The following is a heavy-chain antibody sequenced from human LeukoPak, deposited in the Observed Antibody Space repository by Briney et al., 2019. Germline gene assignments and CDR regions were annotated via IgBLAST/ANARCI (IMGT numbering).Heavy chain of an antibody. CDR3: ARAKDYGDYEFAY. Sequence: GGSLRLSCAASGFTFSSYAMHWVRQAPGKGLEWVAVISYDGSNKYYADSVKGRFSLSRDNSKNTLNLQMNSLRAEDTAVYYFARAKDYGDYEFAYWGQGTLVTVSS. J-gene: IGHJ4*02. CDR1: GFTFSSYA. V-gene: IGHV3-30*14. CDR2: ISYDGSNK. D-gene: IGHD4-17*01.